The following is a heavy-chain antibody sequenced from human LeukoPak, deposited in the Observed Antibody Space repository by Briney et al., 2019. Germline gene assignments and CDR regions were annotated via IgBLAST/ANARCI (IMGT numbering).Heavy chain of an antibody. V-gene: IGHV4-34*01. CDR1: GGSFSGYY. D-gene: IGHD6-19*01. CDR2: INHSGST. J-gene: IGHJ4*02. Sequence: SETLSLTCAVYGGSFSGYYWSWIRQPPGKGLEWIGEINHSGSTNYNPSLKSRVTLSVDTSKNQFSLKLSSVTAADTAVYYCARAPYSSGWYPYWGQGTLVTVSS. CDR3: ARAPYSSGWYPY.